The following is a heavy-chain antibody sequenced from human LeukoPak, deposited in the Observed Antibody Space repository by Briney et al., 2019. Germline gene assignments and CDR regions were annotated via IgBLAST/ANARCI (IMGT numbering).Heavy chain of an antibody. CDR1: GYTFTSYD. D-gene: IGHD6-13*01. J-gene: IGHJ4*02. Sequence: ASVKVSCKASGYTFTSYDINWVRQATGQGLEWMGWINPNSGGTNYAQKFQGRVTMTRDTSISTAYMELSRLRSDDTAVYYCARDSSSWYNQDYWGQGTLVTVSS. V-gene: IGHV1-2*02. CDR2: INPNSGGT. CDR3: ARDSSSWYNQDY.